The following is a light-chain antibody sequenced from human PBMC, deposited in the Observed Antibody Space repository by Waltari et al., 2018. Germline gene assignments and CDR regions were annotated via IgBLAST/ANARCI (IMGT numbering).Light chain of an antibody. J-gene: IGKJ1*01. CDR2: DAS. CDR1: QGVGRA. CDR3: QMYVRLPVT. V-gene: IGKV3-20*01. Sequence: EIVLTQSPGTLALSPGERATLSCRASQGVGRALAWYQQKPGQAPRLLIYDASSRATGLSDKFSGSGSGTDFSLTINRVEPEDFAVYFCQMYVRLPVTFGQGTKVEVK.